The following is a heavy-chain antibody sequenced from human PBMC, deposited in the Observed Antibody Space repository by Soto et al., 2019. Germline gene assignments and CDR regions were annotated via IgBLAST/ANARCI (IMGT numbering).Heavy chain of an antibody. CDR2: IYYDGGYE. CDR1: GFIFSNYG. D-gene: IGHD4-4*01. V-gene: IGHV3-33*06. J-gene: IGHJ4*02. Sequence: GGSLRLSCAASGFIFSNYGMHWVRQAPGKGLEWVALIYYDGGYENYADSVKGRFTIPRDNSKSTLWLQMNSLRVEETAVYYCAKSKYIDYWGQGTLVTVSS. CDR3: AKSKYIDY.